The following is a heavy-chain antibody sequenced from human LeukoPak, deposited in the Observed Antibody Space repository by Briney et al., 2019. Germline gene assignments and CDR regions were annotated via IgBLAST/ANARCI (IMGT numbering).Heavy chain of an antibody. CDR1: GFSFSNYA. D-gene: IGHD3-22*01. V-gene: IGHV3-23*01. J-gene: IGHJ4*02. CDR2: ISGRGANT. CDR3: ARAGMDGRGYYQGFDY. Sequence: AGGSLRLSCAASGFSFSNYAMSWVRQAPGKGLEWVSAISGRGANTYYADSMKGRFTISRDNAKNSLFLQMNSLRAEDTALYYCARAGMDGRGYYQGFDYWGQGTLVTVSS.